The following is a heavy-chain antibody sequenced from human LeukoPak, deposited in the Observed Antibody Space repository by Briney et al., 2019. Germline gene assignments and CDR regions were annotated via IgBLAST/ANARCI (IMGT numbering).Heavy chain of an antibody. CDR3: AKAKGWYGEGYFDY. CDR2: ISGSGGST. J-gene: IGHJ4*02. Sequence: GGSLRLSCVAPGFTFSTYAMSWVRQAPGKGLEWVSSISGSGGSTYYAEFVKGRFTISRDVSKNTLFLQMTSLRAEDTAVYYCAKAKGWYGEGYFDYWGQGTLVTVSS. CDR1: GFTFSTYA. D-gene: IGHD3-10*01. V-gene: IGHV3-23*01.